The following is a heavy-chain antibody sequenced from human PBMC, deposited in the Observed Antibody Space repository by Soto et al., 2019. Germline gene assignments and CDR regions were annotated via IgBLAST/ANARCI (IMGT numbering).Heavy chain of an antibody. CDR1: GGTFSSYA. D-gene: IGHD3-22*01. CDR3: ARDSVKSGSYYYDSSGYYSKGAFDI. Sequence: QVQLVQSGAEVKKPGSSVKVSCKASGGTFSSYAISWVRQAPGQGLEWMGGIIPIFGTANYAQKFQGRVTITADESTSTAYMELSSLRSEDTAVYYCARDSVKSGSYYYDSSGYYSKGAFDIWGQGTMVTVSS. J-gene: IGHJ3*02. CDR2: IIPIFGTA. V-gene: IGHV1-69*01.